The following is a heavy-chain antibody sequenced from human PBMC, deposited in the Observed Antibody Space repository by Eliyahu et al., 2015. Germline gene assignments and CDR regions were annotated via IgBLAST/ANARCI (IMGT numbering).Heavy chain of an antibody. Sequence: QVQLVESGGGVVQPGRSLRLSCXASGXXFSSYGXXWVRQAPGKGLEWVAVISYDGSNKYYADSVKGRFTISRDNSKNTLYLQMNSLRAEDTAVYYCAMGSSPLGYYGMDVWGQGTTVTVSS. D-gene: IGHD1-26*01. J-gene: IGHJ6*02. CDR2: ISYDGSNK. CDR1: GXXFSSYG. CDR3: AMGSSPLGYYGMDV. V-gene: IGHV3-30*03.